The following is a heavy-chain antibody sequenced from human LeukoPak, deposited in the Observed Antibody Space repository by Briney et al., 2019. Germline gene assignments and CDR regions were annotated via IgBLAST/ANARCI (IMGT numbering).Heavy chain of an antibody. Sequence: SETLSLTCTVSGGSITTTSYFWAWIRQPPGGGLEWIASIYYSGTTYYNSSLKSRVTISVETSKNHFSLKLSSVTAADTAVYYCARDFRGGYDFWSGYYTPYYFDYWGQGTLVTVS. CDR2: IYYSGTT. D-gene: IGHD3-3*01. J-gene: IGHJ4*02. V-gene: IGHV4-39*07. CDR3: ARDFRGGYDFWSGYYTPYYFDY. CDR1: GGSITTTSYF.